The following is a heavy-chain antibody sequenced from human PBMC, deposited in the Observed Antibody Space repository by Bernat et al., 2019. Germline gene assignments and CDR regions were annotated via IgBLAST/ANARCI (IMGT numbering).Heavy chain of an antibody. CDR3: GKDRRGGGGYYYYYYGMDV. D-gene: IGHD3-10*01. CDR2: ISYDGSNK. V-gene: IGHV3-30*18. J-gene: IGHJ6*02. CDR1: GFTFSSYG. Sequence: QVQLVESGGGVVQPGRSLRLSCAASGFTFSSYGMHWVRQAPGKGLEWVAVISYDGSNKYYADSVKGRFTISRDNSKNTLYLQMNSLRAEDTAVYYCGKDRRGGGGYYYYYYGMDVWGQGTTVTVSS.